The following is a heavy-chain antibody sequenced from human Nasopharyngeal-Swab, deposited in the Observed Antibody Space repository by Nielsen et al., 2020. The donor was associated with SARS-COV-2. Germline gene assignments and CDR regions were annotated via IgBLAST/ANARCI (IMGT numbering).Heavy chain of an antibody. CDR3: ARAVSYCSGDRCPFDP. J-gene: IGHJ5*02. Sequence: GGSLRLSCAASGFTFSSYGMHWVRQAPGKGLEWVAVISYDGSNKYYADSVKGRFTVSRDNSKNTVFLQLTHLRAEDTAVYFCARAVSYCSGDRCPFDPWGQGTQVTVSS. CDR1: GFTFSSYG. D-gene: IGHD2-15*01. V-gene: IGHV3-30*03. CDR2: ISYDGSNK.